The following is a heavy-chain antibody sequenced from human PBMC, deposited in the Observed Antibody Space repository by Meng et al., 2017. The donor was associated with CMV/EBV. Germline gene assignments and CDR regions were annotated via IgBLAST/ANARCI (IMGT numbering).Heavy chain of an antibody. V-gene: IGHV3-74*01. Sequence: GESLKISCAASGFTFSSYWMHWVRQAPGKGLVWVSRINSDGSSTSYADSVKGRFTISRDNAKNTLYLQRNSLRAEDTAVYYCARDLRGGSWKGCMDVWGQGTTVTVSS. D-gene: IGHD6-13*01. CDR1: GFTFSSYW. J-gene: IGHJ6*02. CDR2: INSDGSST. CDR3: ARDLRGGSWKGCMDV.